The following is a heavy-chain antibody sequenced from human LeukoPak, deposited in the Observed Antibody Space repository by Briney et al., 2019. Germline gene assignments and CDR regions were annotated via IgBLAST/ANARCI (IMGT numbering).Heavy chain of an antibody. J-gene: IGHJ3*02. V-gene: IGHV3-30*02. D-gene: IGHD1-26*01. CDR1: GFTFSSYG. CDR2: IRYDGSNK. CDR3: ARPRGGATFGAFDI. Sequence: PGGSLRLSCAASGFTFSSYGMHWVRQAPGKGLEWVAFIRYDGSNKYYADSVKGRFTISRDNSKNTLYLQMNSLRAEDTAVYYCARPRGGATFGAFDIWGQGTMVTVSS.